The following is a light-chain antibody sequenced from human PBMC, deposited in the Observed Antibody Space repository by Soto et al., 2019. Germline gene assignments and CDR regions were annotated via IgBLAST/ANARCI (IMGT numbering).Light chain of an antibody. CDR1: SSDVGTYNL. J-gene: IGLJ2*01. V-gene: IGLV2-23*01. Sequence: QSALTQPASVSGSPGQSITISCTATSSDVGTYNLVSWYQQHPGKAPKLMIYDDTKRPSGVPDRFSGSKSANTASLTISGLQAEDEANYYCCTYAGDSNCHVIFGGGTKVTVL. CDR3: CTYAGDSNCHVI. CDR2: DDT.